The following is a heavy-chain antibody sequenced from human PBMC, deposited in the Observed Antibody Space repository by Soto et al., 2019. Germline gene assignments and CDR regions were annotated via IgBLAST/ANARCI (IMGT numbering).Heavy chain of an antibody. D-gene: IGHD6-6*01. Sequence: ASVKVSCKVSGYTLTELSMHWVRQAPGKGLEWMGGFDPADGETIYAQKFQGGVTMTEDTSTDTAYMELSRLRSEDTTVKYRATLLYSSTSYFDYWGQGTLVTVSS. J-gene: IGHJ4*02. CDR1: GYTLTELS. CDR3: ATLLYSSTSYFDY. V-gene: IGHV1-24*01. CDR2: FDPADGET.